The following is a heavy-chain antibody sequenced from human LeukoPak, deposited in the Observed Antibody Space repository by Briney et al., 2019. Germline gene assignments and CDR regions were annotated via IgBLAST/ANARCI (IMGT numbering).Heavy chain of an antibody. Sequence: GESLKISCKGSGYTFTNYWIGWVRQMPGKGLEWMGIIYPGDSDARYSPSFEGQVTISADKSISTAYLQWRSLRASDTAIYYCGRHPYTSSCTIPQCYRWFDTWGQGTLVTVSS. CDR3: GRHPYTSSCTIPQCYRWFDT. D-gene: IGHD3-16*01. CDR1: GYTFTNYW. V-gene: IGHV5-51*01. J-gene: IGHJ5*02. CDR2: IYPGDSDA.